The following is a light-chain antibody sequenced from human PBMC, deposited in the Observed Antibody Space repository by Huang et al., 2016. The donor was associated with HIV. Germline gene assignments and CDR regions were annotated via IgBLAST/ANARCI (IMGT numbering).Light chain of an antibody. J-gene: IGKJ1*01. CDR2: KIS. CDR3: QYGET. Sequence: DIQMTQSPSTLSAFVGDRLTTTCRASQNISSWLAWYQQKPGKAPRLLIYKISSVESGVPSRCSGSGSGTEFTLTISGLQPDDIGTYYCQYGETFGQGSKVEVK. V-gene: IGKV1-5*03. CDR1: QNISSW.